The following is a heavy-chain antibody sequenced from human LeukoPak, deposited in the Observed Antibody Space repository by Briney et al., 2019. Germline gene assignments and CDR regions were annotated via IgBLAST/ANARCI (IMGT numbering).Heavy chain of an antibody. CDR2: INNDGSTT. V-gene: IGHV3-74*01. J-gene: IGHJ5*02. Sequence: PGGSLRLSCAASGFTFSSFRMHWVRQAPGKGLVWVSRINNDGSTTSYADSVKGRFIISRDNAKNTLYLQMNSLRAEDTAVYFCARDLRLDPNPHNWFDPWCQGTLVTVSA. CDR3: ARDLRLDPNPHNWFDP. D-gene: IGHD3-9*01. CDR1: GFTFSSFR.